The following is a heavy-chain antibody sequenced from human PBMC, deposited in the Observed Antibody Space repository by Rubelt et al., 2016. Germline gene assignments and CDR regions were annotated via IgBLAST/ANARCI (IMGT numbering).Heavy chain of an antibody. CDR1: GFTFSSFG. Sequence: EVQLVESGGGLVQPGGSLRLSCAASGFTFSSFGMSWVRQAPGKGLQWVSSISGSGGGTYYADSVKGRFTISRNKSKNTLYLQMNSLRAEDTALYYCAKDLMLAAAPPSDYWGQGTLVTVSS. CDR2: ISGSGGGT. D-gene: IGHD6-13*01. V-gene: IGHV3-23*04. CDR3: AKDLMLAAAPPSDY. J-gene: IGHJ4*02.